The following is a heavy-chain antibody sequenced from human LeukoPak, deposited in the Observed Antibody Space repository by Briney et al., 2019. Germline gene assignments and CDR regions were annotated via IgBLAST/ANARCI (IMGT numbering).Heavy chain of an antibody. D-gene: IGHD2-21*01. CDR1: GYTFTDYY. CDR2: INPNSGVT. CDR3: ARADRLDGAPYLIGP. J-gene: IGHJ5*02. Sequence: ASVKVSCKTSGYTFTDYYMHWVRQAPGQGLEWMGWINPNSGVTSSAQKFQGRVTMTRDTSITTVYMEVRWLASDDTAIYYCARADRLDGAPYLIGPWGQGTLVTVSS. V-gene: IGHV1-2*02.